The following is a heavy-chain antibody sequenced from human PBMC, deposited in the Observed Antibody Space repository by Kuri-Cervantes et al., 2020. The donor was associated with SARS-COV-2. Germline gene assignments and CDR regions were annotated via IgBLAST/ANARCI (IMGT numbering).Heavy chain of an antibody. Sequence: SQTLSLTCDVYGESLSGYYWSWIRQPPGKGLEWIGEINHSGNSNYNPSLKSRVTISVDTSRNDFFLRLTSVTAADTAAYYCARAAHHMTTVTRGAFDIWGQGTMVTVSS. CDR2: INHSGNS. CDR3: ARAAHHMTTVTRGAFDI. V-gene: IGHV4-34*01. CDR1: GESLSGYY. J-gene: IGHJ3*02. D-gene: IGHD4-17*01.